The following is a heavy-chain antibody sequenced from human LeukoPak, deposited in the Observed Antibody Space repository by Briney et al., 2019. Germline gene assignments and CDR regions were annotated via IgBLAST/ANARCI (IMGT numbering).Heavy chain of an antibody. CDR1: GGSFSGYY. Sequence: PSETLSLTCAVYGGSFSGYYWSWIRQPPGKRLEWIGEINHSGSTNYNPSLKSRVTIPVDTSKNQFSLKLSSVTAADTAVYYCASRCGGNSDSCWFDPWGQGTLVTVSS. D-gene: IGHD4-23*01. V-gene: IGHV4-34*01. J-gene: IGHJ5*02. CDR3: ASRCGGNSDSCWFDP. CDR2: INHSGST.